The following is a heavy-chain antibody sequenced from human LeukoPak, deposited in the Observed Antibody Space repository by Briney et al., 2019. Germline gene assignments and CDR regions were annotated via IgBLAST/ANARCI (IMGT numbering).Heavy chain of an antibody. CDR1: GFTFSSYG. J-gene: IGHJ3*02. CDR2: ISYDGSNK. CDR3: AREGILWFGEFSASDAFDI. D-gene: IGHD3-10*01. V-gene: IGHV3-30*03. Sequence: GGSLRLSCAASGFTFSSYGMHWVRQAPGKGLEWVAVISYDGSNKYYADSVKGRFTISRDNSKNTLYLQMNSLRAEDTAVYYCAREGILWFGEFSASDAFDIWGQGTMVTVSS.